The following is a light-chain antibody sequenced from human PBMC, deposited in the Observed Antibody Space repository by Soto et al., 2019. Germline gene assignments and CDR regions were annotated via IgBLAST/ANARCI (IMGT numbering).Light chain of an antibody. V-gene: IGLV1-40*01. CDR1: SSNIGAGYD. J-gene: IGLJ3*02. CDR2: GNI. Sequence: QSVLPQPPSVSGAPGQRVTISCTGSSSNIGAGYDVHWYQQLPGTAPKLLIYGNINRPSGVPDRFSGSKSGTSASLAITGLQAEDEADYYCQSYDISLSTGVFGGGTKVTVL. CDR3: QSYDISLSTGV.